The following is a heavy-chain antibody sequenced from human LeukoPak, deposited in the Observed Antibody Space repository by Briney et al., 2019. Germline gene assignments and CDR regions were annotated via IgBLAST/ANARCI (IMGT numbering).Heavy chain of an antibody. V-gene: IGHV3-23*01. CDR3: AKDPPAILGYFDY. D-gene: IGHD7-27*01. CDR1: GFTFSSYA. Sequence: GGSLRLSCAASGFTFSSYAMSWVRQAPGKGLEWVSAIIGSGGSTYYAASVKGRFTISRDNSKNTLYLQMNSLRAEDTAVYYCAKDPPAILGYFDYWGQGTLVTVSS. CDR2: IIGSGGST. J-gene: IGHJ4*02.